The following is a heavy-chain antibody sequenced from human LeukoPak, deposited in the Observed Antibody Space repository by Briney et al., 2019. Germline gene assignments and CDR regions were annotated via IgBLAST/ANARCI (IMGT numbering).Heavy chain of an antibody. Sequence: GGSLRLSCAASGFAFSSYAMSWVRQAPGKGLEWVSAISGSGGSTYYADSVKGRFTISRDNSKNTLYLQMNSLRAEDTAVYYCAKRSISGWPHPLGYWGQGTLVTVSS. D-gene: IGHD6-19*01. CDR1: GFAFSSYA. V-gene: IGHV3-23*01. CDR2: ISGSGGST. J-gene: IGHJ4*02. CDR3: AKRSISGWPHPLGY.